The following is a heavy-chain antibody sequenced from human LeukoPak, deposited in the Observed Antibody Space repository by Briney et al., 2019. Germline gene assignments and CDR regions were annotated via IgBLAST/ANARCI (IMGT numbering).Heavy chain of an antibody. Sequence: PGGSLRLSCAASEFTFSSYGMHWVRQAPGKGLERVAVIWYDGRTKYYADSVKGRFTISRDNSKNTLFLQMNSLRAEDTAVYSCARGEYYYDSSGCPDYWGQGTLVTVSS. CDR2: IWYDGRTK. CDR3: ARGEYYYDSSGCPDY. D-gene: IGHD3-22*01. J-gene: IGHJ4*02. CDR1: EFTFSSYG. V-gene: IGHV3-33*01.